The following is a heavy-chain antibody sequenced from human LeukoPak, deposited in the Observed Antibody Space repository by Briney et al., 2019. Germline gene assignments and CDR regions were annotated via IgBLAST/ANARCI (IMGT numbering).Heavy chain of an antibody. CDR1: GYTFTGYY. V-gene: IGHV1-46*01. CDR3: ARASYYYDSSGYYYPLDY. J-gene: IGHJ4*02. CDR2: INPSGGST. D-gene: IGHD3-22*01. Sequence: ASVKVSCKASGYTFTGYYMHWVRQAPGQGLEWMGIINPSGGSTSYAQKFQGRVTMTRDTSTSTVYMELSSLRSEDTAVYYCARASYYYDSSGYYYPLDYWGQGTLVTVSS.